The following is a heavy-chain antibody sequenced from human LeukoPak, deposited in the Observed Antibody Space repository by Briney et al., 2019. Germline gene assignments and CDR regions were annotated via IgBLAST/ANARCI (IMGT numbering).Heavy chain of an antibody. CDR3: ATARGGY. CDR2: TSTSGGST. V-gene: IGHV3-23*01. D-gene: IGHD2-15*01. CDR1: AFTFSSYA. J-gene: IGHJ4*02. Sequence: GGSLRLSCAASAFTFSSYAMSWVRQAPGKGLEWVSGTSTSGGSTYYADSVKGRFTISRDNSKNTLSLQMTSLRAEDPAVYYCATARGGYWGQGTLVTVSS.